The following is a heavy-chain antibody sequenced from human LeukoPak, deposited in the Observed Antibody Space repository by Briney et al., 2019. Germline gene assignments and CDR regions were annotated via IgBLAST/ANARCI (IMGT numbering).Heavy chain of an antibody. D-gene: IGHD3-10*01. CDR2: INHSGST. Sequence: SETLSLTCAVYGGSFSGYYWSWIRQPPGKGLEWIGEINHSGSTNYNPSLKSRVTISVDTSKNQFSLKLSSVTAADTAVYYCARAYPIKPYYYGSGSSRDQGFDPWGQGTLVTVSS. CDR3: ARAYPIKPYYYGSGSSRDQGFDP. V-gene: IGHV4-34*01. CDR1: GGSFSGYY. J-gene: IGHJ5*02.